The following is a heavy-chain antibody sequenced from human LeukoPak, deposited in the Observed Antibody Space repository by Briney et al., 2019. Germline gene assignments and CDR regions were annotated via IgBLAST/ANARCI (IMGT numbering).Heavy chain of an antibody. J-gene: IGHJ4*02. V-gene: IGHV3-21*01. CDR2: ISSSSSYI. CDR3: ARAAYYRFDY. CDR1: GFTFSSYS. D-gene: IGHD1-26*01. Sequence: NTGGSLRLSCAASGFTFSSYSMTWVRQAPGKGLEWVSSISSSSSYIYYADSVKGRFTISRDNAKNSLYLQMSSLRAEDTAIYFCARAAYYRFDYWGQGTLVTVSS.